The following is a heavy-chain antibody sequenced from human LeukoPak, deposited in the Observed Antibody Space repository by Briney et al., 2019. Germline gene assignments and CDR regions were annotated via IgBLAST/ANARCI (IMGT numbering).Heavy chain of an antibody. CDR1: GFTFSSYS. J-gene: IGHJ4*02. CDR3: ATTYYDFWSGYYMMAY. Sequence: GGSLRLSYAASGFTFSSYSMNWGRQATGKGLEWVSYISSSSSTIYYADSVKGRFTISRDNAKNSLYLQMNSLRDEDTAVYYCATTYYDFWSGYYMMAYWGQGTLVTVSS. CDR2: ISSSSSTI. D-gene: IGHD3-3*01. V-gene: IGHV3-48*02.